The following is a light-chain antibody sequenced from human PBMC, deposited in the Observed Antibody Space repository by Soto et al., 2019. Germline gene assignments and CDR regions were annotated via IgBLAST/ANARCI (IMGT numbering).Light chain of an antibody. CDR1: QSVSSN. J-gene: IGKJ1*01. V-gene: IGKV3-15*01. CDR2: GAF. Sequence: EILMTQSPVTLSVSPGERATLSCRASQSVSSNLAWYQQKPGQAPSLLIYGAFTRATGIPARFSGTGSGTEFTLTISSLQSEDFALYYCQQYNDWPLTFGQGIKVDI. CDR3: QQYNDWPLT.